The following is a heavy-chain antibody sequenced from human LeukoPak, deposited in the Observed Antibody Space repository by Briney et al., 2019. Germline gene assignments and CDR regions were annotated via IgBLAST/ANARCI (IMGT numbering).Heavy chain of an antibody. V-gene: IGHV1-2*02. Sequence: ASVKVSCKASGYTFTGYYMHWVRQAPGQGLEWMGWINPKSGGTNYAQKFQGRVTMTRDTSISTAYMELSRLRSDDTAVYYCARGALYDYVPHWGQGTLVTVSS. CDR2: INPKSGGT. CDR1: GYTFTGYY. D-gene: IGHD3-16*01. J-gene: IGHJ4*02. CDR3: ARGALYDYVPH.